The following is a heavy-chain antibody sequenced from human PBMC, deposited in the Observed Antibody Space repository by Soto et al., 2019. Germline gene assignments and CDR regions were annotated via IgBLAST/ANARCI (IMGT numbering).Heavy chain of an antibody. CDR1: GYTFTSYY. CDR3: ARDSLNPRIVLVPAAMSPYYYYGMDV. J-gene: IGHJ6*02. V-gene: IGHV1-46*01. CDR2: INPSGGST. D-gene: IGHD2-2*01. Sequence: ASVKVSCKASGYTFTSYYMHWVRQAPGQGLEWMGIINPSGGSTSYAQKFQGRVTMTRDTSTSTVYMELSSLRSEDTAVYYCARDSLNPRIVLVPAAMSPYYYYGMDVWGQGTTVTVSS.